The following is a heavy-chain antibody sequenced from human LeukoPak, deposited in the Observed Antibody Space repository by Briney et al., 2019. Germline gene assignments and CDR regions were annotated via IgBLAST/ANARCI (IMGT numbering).Heavy chain of an antibody. CDR1: GGSISSYY. CDR2: IYDSGST. CDR3: ARPSGGKMATIDY. Sequence: SETLSLTCTVSGGSISSYYWSWIRQPPGKGLEWIGYIYDSGSTKYNPSLKSRVTISIDTSKNQFSLNLSSVTAADTAIFYCARPSGGKMATIDYWGQGTLVTVSS. D-gene: IGHD5-24*01. J-gene: IGHJ4*02. V-gene: IGHV4-59*01.